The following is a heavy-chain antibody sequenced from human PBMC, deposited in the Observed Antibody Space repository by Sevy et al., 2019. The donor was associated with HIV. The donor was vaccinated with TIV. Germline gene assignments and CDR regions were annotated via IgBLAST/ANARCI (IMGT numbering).Heavy chain of an antibody. J-gene: IGHJ4*02. CDR3: ARGHPHCSGGSCQKYYFDY. D-gene: IGHD2-15*01. Sequence: GGSLRLSCAASGFTVSSNYMSWVRQAPGKGLEWVSVIYSGGSTYYADSVKGRFTISIDNSKNTRYLQMNSLRAEDTAVYYCARGHPHCSGGSCQKYYFDYWGQGTLVTVSS. CDR1: GFTVSSNY. CDR2: IYSGGST. V-gene: IGHV3-53*01.